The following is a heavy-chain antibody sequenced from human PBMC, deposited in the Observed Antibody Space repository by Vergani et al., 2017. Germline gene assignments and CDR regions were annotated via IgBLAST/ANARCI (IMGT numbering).Heavy chain of an antibody. Sequence: QVKLQESGPGLLKPSQTLSPTCTVSGESIRSGSHYWSWIRQPAGKGPEWIGHIHTGGSTDLNPSFKSRVSISVDTSKSQFSLNLNSVTVADTAVYYCARSRPYCTSGSCPAIWGQGTLVTVSS. CDR2: IHTGGST. J-gene: IGHJ4*02. CDR3: ARSRPYCTSGSCPAI. D-gene: IGHD2-15*01. CDR1: GESIRSGSHY. V-gene: IGHV4-61*02.